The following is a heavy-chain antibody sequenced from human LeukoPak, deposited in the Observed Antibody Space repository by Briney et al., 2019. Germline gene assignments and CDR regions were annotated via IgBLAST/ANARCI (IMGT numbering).Heavy chain of an antibody. D-gene: IGHD5-24*01. CDR2: ISYGGSNK. CDR1: GFTFSSYA. CDR3: ARERPAGGYNLYNWYDP. J-gene: IGHJ5*02. Sequence: PGGSLRLSCAASGFTFSSYAMHWVRQAPGKGLEWVAVISYGGSNKYYADSVKGRFTISRDNSKNTLYLQMNSLRAEDTAVYYCARERPAGGYNLYNWYDPWGQGTLVTVSS. V-gene: IGHV3-30*04.